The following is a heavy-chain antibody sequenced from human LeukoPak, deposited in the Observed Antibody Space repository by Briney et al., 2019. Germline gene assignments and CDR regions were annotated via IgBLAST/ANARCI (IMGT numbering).Heavy chain of an antibody. CDR3: ARIGLLWFGEFLDV. V-gene: IGHV1-2*06. CDR1: GYTFTSYY. J-gene: IGHJ6*02. Sequence: ASVKVSCKASGYTFTSYYMHWVRQAPGQGLEWMGRINPNSGGTNYAQKFQGRVTMTRDTSISTAYMELSRLRSDDTAVYYCARIGLLWFGEFLDVWGQGTTVTVSS. CDR2: INPNSGGT. D-gene: IGHD3-10*01.